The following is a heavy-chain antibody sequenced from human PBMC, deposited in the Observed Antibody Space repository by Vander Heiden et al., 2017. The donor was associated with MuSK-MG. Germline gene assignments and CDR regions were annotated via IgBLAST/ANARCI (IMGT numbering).Heavy chain of an antibody. CDR1: GFIFSSSA. Sequence: EVQLLESGGGLVQPGGSLRLSCAASGFIFSSSAMSWVRQAPGKGLELVSGISSWDGSISYADSVKGRFTISRDNSKNTLHLQMNNLRADDTAVYYCTKGGNIVRGYWTDDSWGQGTLVTVSS. V-gene: IGHV3-23*01. CDR3: TKGGNIVRGYWTDDS. J-gene: IGHJ5*01. D-gene: IGHD2-15*01. CDR2: ISSWDGSI.